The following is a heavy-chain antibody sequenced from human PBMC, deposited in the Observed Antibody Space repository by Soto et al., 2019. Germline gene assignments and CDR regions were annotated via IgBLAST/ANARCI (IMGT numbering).Heavy chain of an antibody. J-gene: IGHJ4*02. CDR3: AKDIELSGYDPRSDY. Sequence: GESLKISCAASGFTFSSYAMSWVRQAPGKGLEWVSAISGSGGSTYYADSVKGRSTISRDNSKNTLYLQMNSLRAEDTAVYYCAKDIELSGYDPRSDYWGQGTLVTVSS. CDR2: ISGSGGST. CDR1: GFTFSSYA. D-gene: IGHD5-12*01. V-gene: IGHV3-23*01.